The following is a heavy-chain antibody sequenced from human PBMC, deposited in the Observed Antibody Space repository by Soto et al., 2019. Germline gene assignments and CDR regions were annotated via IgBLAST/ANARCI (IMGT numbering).Heavy chain of an antibody. D-gene: IGHD2-2*01. CDR3: ARDLSDPQLGYCSSTSCYGGMDV. CDR1: GYTFTGYY. J-gene: IGHJ6*02. CDR2: INPNSGGT. Sequence: ASVKVSCKASGYTFTGYYMHWVRQAPGQGLEWMGWINPNSGGTNYAQKFQGWVTMTRDTSISTAYMELSRLRSDDTAVYYCARDLSDPQLGYCSSTSCYGGMDVWGQGTTVTVSS. V-gene: IGHV1-2*04.